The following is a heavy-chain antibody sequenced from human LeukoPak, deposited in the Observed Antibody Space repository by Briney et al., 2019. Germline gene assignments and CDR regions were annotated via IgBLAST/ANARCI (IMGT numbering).Heavy chain of an antibody. CDR3: ATWYGNPKYYFDY. D-gene: IGHD6-13*01. J-gene: IGHJ4*02. Sequence: SETLSLTCAVYGGSFSGYYWSWIRQPPGKGLEWIGEINYSGSTNYNPSLKSRATISVDTSKNQFSLKLRSVTAEDTAVYYCATWYGNPKYYFDYWGQGTLVTVSS. CDR1: GGSFSGYY. CDR2: INYSGST. V-gene: IGHV4-34*01.